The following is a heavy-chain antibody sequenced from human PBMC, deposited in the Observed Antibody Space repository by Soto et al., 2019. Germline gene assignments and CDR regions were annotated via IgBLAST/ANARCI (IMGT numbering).Heavy chain of an antibody. D-gene: IGHD3-10*01. Sequence: QLQLQESGPRLVKHSETLSLICSVSGGSIRSGSNYWAWIRQPPGKGLDWIGTVYYNGNTYSNASLKGRVARSADTSKNQLSLKLSSVSAADTAVYYCVRQTIVRGVLSWFDPWGQGTLVTFSS. CDR3: VRQTIVRGVLSWFDP. CDR2: VYYNGNT. J-gene: IGHJ5*02. CDR1: GGSIRSGSNY. V-gene: IGHV4-39*01.